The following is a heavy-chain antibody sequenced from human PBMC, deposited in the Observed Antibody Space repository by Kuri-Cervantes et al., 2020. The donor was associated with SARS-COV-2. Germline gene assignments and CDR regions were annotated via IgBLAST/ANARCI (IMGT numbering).Heavy chain of an antibody. CDR2: ISYDGGNT. CDR3: AKVPYDYVWGSYRYTYYYYGMDV. Sequence: GESLKISCAASGFIFSTSGMHWVRQAPGKGLEWVALISYDGGNTYYADSAQGRFTISRDNSEKTLYLQMNSLRAEDTAVYYCAKVPYDYVWGSYRYTYYYYGMDVWGQGTTVTVSS. CDR1: GFIFSTSG. D-gene: IGHD3-16*02. J-gene: IGHJ6*02. V-gene: IGHV3-30*18.